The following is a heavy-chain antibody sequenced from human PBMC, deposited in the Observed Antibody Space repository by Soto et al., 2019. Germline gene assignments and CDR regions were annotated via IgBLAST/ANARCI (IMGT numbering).Heavy chain of an antibody. V-gene: IGHV3-21*01. Sequence: TFSTYTMNLVRQAPGKGLEWVSSISAGSRSIYYTDSLKGRSTVSRDNSKNSLYLQINSLKADDTAVYYCARSTPGNPFDIWGQGTMVTVSS. CDR2: ISAGSRSI. CDR3: ARSTPGNPFDI. J-gene: IGHJ3*02. D-gene: IGHD3-10*01. CDR1: TFSTYT.